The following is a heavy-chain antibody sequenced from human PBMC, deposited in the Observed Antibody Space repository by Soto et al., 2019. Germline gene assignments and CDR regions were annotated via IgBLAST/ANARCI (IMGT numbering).Heavy chain of an antibody. Sequence: GASVKVSCKTSGGTFSSYTISWVRQAPGQGLEWMGRIIPILGIANYAQKFQGRVTITADKSTSTAYMELSSLRSEDTAVYYCARGKSGLYGREWFNPWGQGTLVIVSS. CDR2: IIPILGIA. CDR1: GGTFSSYT. V-gene: IGHV1-69*02. CDR3: ARGKSGLYGREWFNP. J-gene: IGHJ5*02. D-gene: IGHD3-10*01.